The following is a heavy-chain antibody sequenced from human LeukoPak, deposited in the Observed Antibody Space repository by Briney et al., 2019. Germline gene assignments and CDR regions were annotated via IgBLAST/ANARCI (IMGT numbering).Heavy chain of an antibody. J-gene: IGHJ4*02. V-gene: IGHV3-48*03. CDR3: ASEGGQQWLVPLDY. CDR2: ISSSGSTI. CDR1: GFTFSSYE. Sequence: GGSLRLSCAASGFTFSSYEMNWVRQAPGKGLEWVSYISSSGSTIYYADSVKGRFTITRDNAKNSLYLQMNSLRAEDTAVYYCASEGGQQWLVPLDYWGQGTLVIVSS. D-gene: IGHD6-19*01.